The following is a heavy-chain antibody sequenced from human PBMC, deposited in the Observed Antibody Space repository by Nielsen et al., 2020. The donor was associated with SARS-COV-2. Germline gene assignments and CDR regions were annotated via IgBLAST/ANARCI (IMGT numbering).Heavy chain of an antibody. V-gene: IGHV1-3*01. CDR1: GYTFTSYA. Sequence: ASVKVSCKASGYTFTSYAMHWVRQAPGQRLEWMGWINAGNGNTKYSQKFQGRVTMTRDTSTSTAYMELRSLRSDDTAVYYCARDSGYDALIDYWGQGTLVTVSS. J-gene: IGHJ4*02. D-gene: IGHD5-12*01. CDR3: ARDSGYDALIDY. CDR2: INAGNGNT.